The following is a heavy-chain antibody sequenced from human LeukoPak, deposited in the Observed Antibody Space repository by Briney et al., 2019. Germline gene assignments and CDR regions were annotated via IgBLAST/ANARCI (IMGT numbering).Heavy chain of an antibody. D-gene: IGHD3-10*01. J-gene: IGHJ4*02. Sequence: GGSLRLSCAASGFTLSSYSMNWVRQAPGKGLEWVSSISSSSSYIYYADSVKGRFTISRDNSKNTLYLQMNSLRAEDTAVYYCAKDDAWLRFGEWSQGTLVTVSS. CDR2: ISSSSSYI. CDR1: GFTLSSYS. CDR3: AKDDAWLRFGE. V-gene: IGHV3-21*04.